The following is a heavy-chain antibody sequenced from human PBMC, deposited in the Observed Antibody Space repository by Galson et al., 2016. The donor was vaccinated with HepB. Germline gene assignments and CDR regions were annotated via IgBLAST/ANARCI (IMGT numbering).Heavy chain of an antibody. V-gene: IGHV3-53*01. CDR2: MYINGTP. CDR1: GFSVSSNF. J-gene: IGHJ3*01. Sequence: SLRLSCAASGFSVSSNFMTWVRQAPGRGLEWVSVMYINGTPYYTDSVKGRFTISRDDFKNTFHLQMNSLRVEDTAVYYCARDIALVRGALDVWGQGTVVTVSS. D-gene: IGHD3-10*01. CDR3: ARDIALVRGALDV.